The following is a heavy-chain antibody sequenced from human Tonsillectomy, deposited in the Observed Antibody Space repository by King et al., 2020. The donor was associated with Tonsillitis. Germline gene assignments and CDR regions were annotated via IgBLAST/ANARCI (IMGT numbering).Heavy chain of an antibody. CDR1: GGSISSYY. D-gene: IGHD6-6*01. V-gene: IGHV4-59*01. CDR2: IYYSGST. Sequence: VQLQESGPGLVKPSETLSLTCTVSGGSISSYYWSWIRQPPGKGLEWIGYIYYSGSTNYNPSLKSRVTISVDTSKNQFSLKLSSGTAADTAVYYVARSSFGKPGQLVPVNWFDPWGQGTLVTVSS. J-gene: IGHJ5*02. CDR3: ARSSFGKPGQLVPVNWFDP.